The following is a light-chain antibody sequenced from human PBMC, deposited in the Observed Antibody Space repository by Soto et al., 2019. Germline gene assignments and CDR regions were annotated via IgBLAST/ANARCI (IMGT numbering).Light chain of an antibody. CDR3: QHYGSSPPYT. V-gene: IGKV3-20*01. CDR2: GAS. J-gene: IGKJ2*01. Sequence: EIVLTQSPGTLSLSPGVRATLSCRASQRVASSHLAWYRQKPGQAPWLLIYGASNRATGIPDRFSGSGSGTDFTLTISRLEAEDSAVYYCQHYGSSPPYTFGQGTKLKIK. CDR1: QRVASSH.